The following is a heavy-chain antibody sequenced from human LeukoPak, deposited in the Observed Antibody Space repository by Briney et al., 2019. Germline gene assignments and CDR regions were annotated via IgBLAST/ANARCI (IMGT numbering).Heavy chain of an antibody. D-gene: IGHD1-7*01. CDR1: GFTFSSYG. Sequence: GGSLRLSCAASGFTFSSYGMHWVRQTPGKGLEWVAVISSDGYTDYYADSVRGRFTVSRDNSKNTLYLQVNSLRPEDTAVYYCAREGMGTTFSAWFDPWGQGTLVTVSS. CDR3: AREGMGTTFSAWFDP. CDR2: ISSDGYTD. J-gene: IGHJ5*02. V-gene: IGHV3-30*03.